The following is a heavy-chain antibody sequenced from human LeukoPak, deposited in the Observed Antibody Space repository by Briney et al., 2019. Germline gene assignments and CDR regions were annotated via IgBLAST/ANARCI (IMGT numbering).Heavy chain of an antibody. CDR1: GFTFSSYW. CDR2: INSDGSST. D-gene: IGHD1-26*01. CDR3: ASRLRVGATPAFDI. J-gene: IGHJ3*02. V-gene: IGHV3-74*01. Sequence: GGSLRLSCAASGFTFSSYWMHWVRQAPGKGLVWVSRINSDGSSTSYADSVKGRFTISRDNAKNTLYLQMNSLSAEDTAVYYCASRLRVGATPAFDIWGQGTMVTVSS.